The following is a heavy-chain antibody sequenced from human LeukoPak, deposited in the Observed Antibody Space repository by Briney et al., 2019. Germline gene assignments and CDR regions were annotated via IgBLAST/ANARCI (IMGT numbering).Heavy chain of an antibody. Sequence: GGSLRLSCAASGFTFSSYAMSWVRQAPGKGLEWVSAISGSGGSTYYADSVKGRVTISKDNCKNTLYLQMNSLRAEDTAVYYCAKDIGTGTTNWFDPWGQGTLVTVSS. CDR3: AKDIGTGTTNWFDP. D-gene: IGHD1-7*01. V-gene: IGHV3-23*01. J-gene: IGHJ5*02. CDR2: ISGSGGST. CDR1: GFTFSSYA.